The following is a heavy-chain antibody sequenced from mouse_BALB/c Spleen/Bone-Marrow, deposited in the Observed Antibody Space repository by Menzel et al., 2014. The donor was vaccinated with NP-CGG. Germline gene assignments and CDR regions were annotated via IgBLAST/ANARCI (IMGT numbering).Heavy chain of an antibody. CDR1: GFSLTGYG. Sequence: VQVVESGPGLVVPSQSLSITCTVSGFSLTGYGVSWVRQPPGKGLEWLGMIWGDGSTDYNSALKSRLSISKDNSKSQVFLKVNSLQTEDTARYYCARDSFLITRALDYWGQGTSVTVSS. CDR3: ARDSFLITRALDY. V-gene: IGHV2-6-7*01. CDR2: IWGDGST. J-gene: IGHJ4*01. D-gene: IGHD2-4*01.